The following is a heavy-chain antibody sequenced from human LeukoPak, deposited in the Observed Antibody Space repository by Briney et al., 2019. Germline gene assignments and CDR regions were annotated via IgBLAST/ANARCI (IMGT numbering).Heavy chain of an antibody. CDR2: IYPGDYHP. J-gene: IGHJ4*02. CDR1: GYSFTSYW. Sequence: GESLKISWKGSGYSFTSYWIGWVRQMPGKGLEGMALIYPGDYHPRYSQSFHGPVTISPDKSISTAYLQWSSLKASDNAMYYCARMAAPYDMEYFDYWGQGTLVTVSS. D-gene: IGHD2-15*01. CDR3: ARMAAPYDMEYFDY. V-gene: IGHV5-51*01.